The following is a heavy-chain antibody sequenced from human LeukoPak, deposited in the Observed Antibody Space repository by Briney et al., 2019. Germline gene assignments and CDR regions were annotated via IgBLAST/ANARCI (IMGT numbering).Heavy chain of an antibody. CDR1: GFTVSSNY. CDR2: IYSGGST. J-gene: IGHJ4*02. V-gene: IGHV3-53*01. CDR3: ARAGAAAGTFDY. Sequence: GGSLRLSCAASGFTVSSNYMSWVRQAPGKGLEWVSVIYSGGSTYYADSVKGRFTISRDNSKNTLYLQMNSLRAEDTAVYYWARAGAAAGTFDYWGQGTLVTVSS. D-gene: IGHD6-13*01.